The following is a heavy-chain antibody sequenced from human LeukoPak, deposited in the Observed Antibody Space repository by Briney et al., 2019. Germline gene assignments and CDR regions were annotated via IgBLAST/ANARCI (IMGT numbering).Heavy chain of an antibody. V-gene: IGHV3-48*03. J-gene: IGHJ3*01. D-gene: IGHD3-22*01. CDR3: AAFYYNSNPKAV. CDR1: GFAFSTYE. CDR2: ISHEGTNT. Sequence: PGGSLRLSCAASGFAFSTYEMNWVRQAPGKGLEWISIISHEGTNTNYAHSVEGRFTISRDNAKNSVYLQMNSLRAEDTAVYYCAAFYYNSNPKAVWGQGTMVTVCS.